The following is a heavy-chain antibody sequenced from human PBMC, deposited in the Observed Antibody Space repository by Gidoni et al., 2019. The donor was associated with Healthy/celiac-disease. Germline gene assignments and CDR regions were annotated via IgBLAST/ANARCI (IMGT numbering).Heavy chain of an antibody. J-gene: IGHJ4*02. CDR2: ISSSSSYI. Sequence: EVQLVESGGGLVKPGVSLRLSCAASGFTFSSYSMNCVRQAPWKGLEWVSSISSSSSYIYYADSVKGRFTISRDNTKNSLYLQMNSLRAEDTAVYYCASEEIVVGGYFDYWGQGTLVTDSS. CDR1: GFTFSSYS. D-gene: IGHD3-22*01. CDR3: ASEEIVVGGYFDY. V-gene: IGHV3-21*01.